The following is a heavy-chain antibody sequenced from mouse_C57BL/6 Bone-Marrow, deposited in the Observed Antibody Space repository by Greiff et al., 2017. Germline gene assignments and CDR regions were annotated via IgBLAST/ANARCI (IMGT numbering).Heavy chain of an antibody. CDR2: ISYDGSN. J-gene: IGHJ1*03. D-gene: IGHD2-3*01. CDR3: AREGWLLSWYFDV. CDR1: GYSITSGYY. V-gene: IGHV3-6*01. Sequence: ESGPGLVKPSQSLSLTCSVTGYSITSGYYWNWIRQFPGNKLEWMGYISYDGSNNYNPSLKNRISITRDTSKKQFFLKLNSVTTEDTATYYCAREGWLLSWYFDVWGTGTTVTVSS.